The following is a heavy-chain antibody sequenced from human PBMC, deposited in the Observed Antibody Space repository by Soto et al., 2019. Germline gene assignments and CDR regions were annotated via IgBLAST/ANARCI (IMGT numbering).Heavy chain of an antibody. V-gene: IGHV4-34*01. D-gene: IGHD6-13*01. CDR2: INHSGST. Sequence: SETLSLTCAVYGGSFSGYYWSWIRQPPGKGLEWIGEINHSGSTNYNPSLKSRVTISVDTSKNQFSLKLSSVTAADTAAYYCAVMAVGAAGSNWFDPWGQGTLVTVSS. CDR3: AVMAVGAAGSNWFDP. J-gene: IGHJ5*02. CDR1: GGSFSGYY.